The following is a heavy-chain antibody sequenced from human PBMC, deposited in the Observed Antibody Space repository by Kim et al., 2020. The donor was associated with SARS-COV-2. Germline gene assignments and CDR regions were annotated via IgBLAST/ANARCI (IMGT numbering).Heavy chain of an antibody. Sequence: ASVKVSCKASGYTFTSYGISWVRQAPGQGLEWMGWISAYNGNTNYAQKPQGRVIMPTDTSTSTPYMDLRSLTSDDTAVHYSPRQGRGQIAAADYFDYWGQ. CDR3: PRQGRGQIAAADYFDY. V-gene: IGHV1-18*01. CDR2: ISAYNGNT. CDR1: GYTFTSYG. J-gene: IGHJ4*02. D-gene: IGHD6-13*01.